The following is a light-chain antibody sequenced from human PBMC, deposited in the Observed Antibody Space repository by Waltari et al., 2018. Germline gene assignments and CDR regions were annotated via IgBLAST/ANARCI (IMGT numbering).Light chain of an antibody. CDR3: QQYNHWPPFT. Sequence: EIVLTQSPVTLSVSPGDRATLSCRASESASRNLAWYQQKSGQAPRLLLYDASTRATDVPDRFSGSWSGTEFTLIISPLQSEDFAIYYCQQYNHWPPFTFGGGTKVDIK. CDR1: ESASRN. J-gene: IGKJ4*01. CDR2: DAS. V-gene: IGKV3-15*01.